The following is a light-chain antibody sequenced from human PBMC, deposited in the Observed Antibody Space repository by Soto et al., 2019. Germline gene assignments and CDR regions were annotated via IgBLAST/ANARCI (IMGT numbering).Light chain of an antibody. Sequence: DIQVTQSPSTLSASVGDRVTITCRASQTISSWLAWYQQKPGKVPKLLIYKASTLKSGVPSRFSGSGSGTDFTLTISSLEPEDFAVYYCQQRSDWPITFGQGTRLEIK. CDR1: QTISSW. V-gene: IGKV1-5*03. CDR3: QQRSDWPIT. J-gene: IGKJ5*01. CDR2: KAS.